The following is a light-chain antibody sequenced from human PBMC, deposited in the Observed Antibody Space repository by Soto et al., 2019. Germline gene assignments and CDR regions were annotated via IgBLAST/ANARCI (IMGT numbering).Light chain of an antibody. CDR2: EVP. V-gene: IGLV2-8*01. J-gene: IGLJ2*01. CDR3: NSYEGSNNLV. Sequence: QSVLTQPPSASGSPGQSVTISCTGTTSDVGAYNSVSWYQQHPGRAPKLRIYEVPKRPSGVPDRFSASKSGNTASLTVSGLQAEDEADYYCNSYEGSNNLVFGGGTKLTVL. CDR1: TSDVGAYNS.